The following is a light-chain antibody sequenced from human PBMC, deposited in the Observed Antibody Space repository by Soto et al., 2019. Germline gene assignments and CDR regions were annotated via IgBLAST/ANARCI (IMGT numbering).Light chain of an antibody. Sequence: DIQLTQSPSFLSASVGDRVTVTYRASQGISSYLAWYQQKPGKAPKLLIYAASTLQSGVPSRFSGSGSGTEFTLTISSLQPEDFATYYCQQLNRYPFTFGGGTKVEIK. J-gene: IGKJ4*01. V-gene: IGKV1-9*01. CDR3: QQLNRYPFT. CDR2: AAS. CDR1: QGISSY.